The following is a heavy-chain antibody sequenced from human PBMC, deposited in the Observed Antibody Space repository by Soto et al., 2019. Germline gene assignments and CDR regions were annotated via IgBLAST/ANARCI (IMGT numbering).Heavy chain of an antibody. V-gene: IGHV6-1*01. Sequence: SQTLSLTCAISGDSVSSNSAAWNWIRQSPSRGLEWLGRTYYRSKWYNDYAVSVKSRITINPDTSKNQFSLQLNSVTPEDTAVYYCARVYLAAAGDYYYYYGMDVWGQGTTVTVSS. CDR1: GDSVSSNSAA. D-gene: IGHD6-13*01. J-gene: IGHJ6*02. CDR3: ARVYLAAAGDYYYYYGMDV. CDR2: TYYRSKWYN.